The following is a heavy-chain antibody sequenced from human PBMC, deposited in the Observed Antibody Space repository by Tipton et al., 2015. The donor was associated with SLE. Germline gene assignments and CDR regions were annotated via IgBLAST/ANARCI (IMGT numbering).Heavy chain of an antibody. D-gene: IGHD1-26*01. J-gene: IGHJ4*02. CDR2: IIPISGTA. V-gene: IGHV1-69*06. CDR1: GGDFITYA. CDR3: ARARSFYDFDY. Sequence: QLVQSGAEVKKPGSSVRVSCKGSGGDFITYAISWVRQAPGQGLEWLGGIIPISGTANYAQKFQDRVTFTADTSTNTAYMELSRLTSDDTAVYYCARARSFYDFDYWGQGTLVTISS.